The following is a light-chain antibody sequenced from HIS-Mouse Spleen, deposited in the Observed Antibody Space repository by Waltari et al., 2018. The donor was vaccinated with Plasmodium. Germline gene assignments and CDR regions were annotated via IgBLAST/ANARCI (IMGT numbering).Light chain of an antibody. CDR1: ALPKTY. CDR2: EDS. J-gene: IGLJ3*02. V-gene: IGLV3-10*01. CDR3: YSTDSSGNHRV. Sequence: SYELTQPPSVSLSPRQTARIPCSGAALPKTYASWYQQKSGQAPVLVSYEDSKRPSGIPERFSGSSSGTMATLTISGAQVEDEADYYCYSTDSSGNHRVFGGGTKLTVL.